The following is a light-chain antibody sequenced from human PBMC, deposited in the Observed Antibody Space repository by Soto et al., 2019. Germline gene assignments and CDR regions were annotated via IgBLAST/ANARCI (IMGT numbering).Light chain of an antibody. J-gene: IGKJ1*01. CDR3: QQSNRYPWT. CDR1: QNVGTW. Sequence: DIKLTQSLFTLSANVRERVTLNCRASQNVGTWLAWYQQKPGKAPNLLIYKASNLERGVPSRFSGSGSGTEFTLTISSLQPDDLATYYCQQSNRYPWTFGQGTKVDIK. V-gene: IGKV1-5*03. CDR2: KAS.